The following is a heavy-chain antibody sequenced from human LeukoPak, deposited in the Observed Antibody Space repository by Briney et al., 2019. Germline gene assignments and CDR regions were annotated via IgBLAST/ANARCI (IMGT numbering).Heavy chain of an antibody. CDR1: GFTFSSYS. J-gene: IGHJ6*03. Sequence: SGGSLRLSCAASGFTFSSYSMNWVRQGPGKGQEWVSSISSSSSYIYYADSVKGRFTISRDNAKNSLYLQMNSLRAEATAVYYCARVSWFGESYYYYYMDVWGKGTTVTISS. D-gene: IGHD3-10*01. V-gene: IGHV3-21*01. CDR2: ISSSSSYI. CDR3: ARVSWFGESYYYYYMDV.